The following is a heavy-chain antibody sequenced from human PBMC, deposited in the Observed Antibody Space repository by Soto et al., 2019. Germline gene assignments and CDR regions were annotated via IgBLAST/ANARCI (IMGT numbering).Heavy chain of an antibody. J-gene: IGHJ3*02. CDR3: ARSVYSSGYVDAFDI. V-gene: IGHV4-59*01. Sequence: SETLSLTCTVSGGPISSYHWGWIRQPPGKGLEWIGNIYYSGSTNYNPSLKSRVTISVDTSKKQFSLKLSSVTAADTAVYYCARSVYSSGYVDAFDIWGQGTMVTVSS. CDR2: IYYSGST. D-gene: IGHD3-22*01. CDR1: GGPISSYH.